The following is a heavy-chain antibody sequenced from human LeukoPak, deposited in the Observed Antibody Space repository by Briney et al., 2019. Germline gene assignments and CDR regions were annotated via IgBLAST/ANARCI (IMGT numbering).Heavy chain of an antibody. D-gene: IGHD1-1*01. V-gene: IGHV3-7*03. CDR1: GFTFGKYW. Sequence: GGSLRLSCVASGFTFGKYWMSWVRQAPGKGLEWVANIKLDGSEKNYVDSVKGRFTISRDNTKNSLYLQMNSLRAEDTAVFYCARDSTTMDARWFDPWGQGILVTVSS. CDR3: ARDSTTMDARWFDP. J-gene: IGHJ5*02. CDR2: IKLDGSEK.